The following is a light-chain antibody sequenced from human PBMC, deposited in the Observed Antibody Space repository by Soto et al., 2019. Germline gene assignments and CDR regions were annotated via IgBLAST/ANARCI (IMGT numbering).Light chain of an antibody. J-gene: IGKJ1*01. CDR2: GAS. Sequence: EIVLTQSPGTLSLSQGEGATLSCRASQSVSSSYFAWYQQKPGQAPRLLIYGASSRATVIPDRCSGRGSGMDVTLPVSRLEPEDCAVYYWPQYGSSHWTFGQGTKVETK. CDR3: PQYGSSHWT. CDR1: QSVSSSY. V-gene: IGKV3-20*01.